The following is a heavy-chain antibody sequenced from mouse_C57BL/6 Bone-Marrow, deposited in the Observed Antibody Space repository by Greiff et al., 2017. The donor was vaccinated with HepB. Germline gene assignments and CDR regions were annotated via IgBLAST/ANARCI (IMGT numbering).Heavy chain of an antibody. CDR1: GYTFTSYW. J-gene: IGHJ1*03. CDR3: ARLPFPRYWYFDV. CDR2: IDPSDSET. D-gene: IGHD6-1*01. Sequence: QVQLQQPGAELVRPGSSVKLSCKASGYTFTSYWMHWVKQRPIQGLEWIGNIDPSDSETHYNQKFKDKATLTVDKSSSTAYMLLSSLTSEDSAVYFCARLPFPRYWYFDVWGTGTTVTVSS. V-gene: IGHV1-52*01.